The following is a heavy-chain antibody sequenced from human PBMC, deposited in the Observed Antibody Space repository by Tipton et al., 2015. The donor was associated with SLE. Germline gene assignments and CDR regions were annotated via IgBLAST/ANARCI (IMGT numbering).Heavy chain of an antibody. CDR1: GGSVNGRY. V-gene: IGHV4-59*02. CDR2: IYYKGCT. J-gene: IGHJ4*02. Sequence: LRLSCTVSGGSVNGRYWNWIRQAPGKGLEWIGYIYYKGCTDYKSSLKGRLTISIDTSKNQVSLKLTSVTAADTAVYYCARSPLFGVVTVRGPFGVWGQGTVVTVS. CDR3: ARSPLFGVVTVRGPFGV. D-gene: IGHD3-3*01.